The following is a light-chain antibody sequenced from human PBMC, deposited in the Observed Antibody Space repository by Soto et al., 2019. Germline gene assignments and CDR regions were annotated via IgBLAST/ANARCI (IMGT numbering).Light chain of an antibody. V-gene: IGKV3-20*01. CDR3: QQYGSSPPYT. Sequence: EVVLTQSPGPRSLSPGERATLSCRASQSVSNNYFAWYQQKPGQAPRLLIFGSSDRATGIPDRFSGSGSGTDFTLTISRLEPEDFAVYYCQQYGSSPPYTFGQGTKLEIK. CDR2: GSS. CDR1: QSVSNNY. J-gene: IGKJ2*01.